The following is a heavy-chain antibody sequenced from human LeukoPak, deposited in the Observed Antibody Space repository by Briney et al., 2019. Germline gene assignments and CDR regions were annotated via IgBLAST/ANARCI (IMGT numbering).Heavy chain of an antibody. D-gene: IGHD2-2*01. CDR1: GFTFSSYT. V-gene: IGHV3-48*04. J-gene: IGHJ4*02. CDR3: ARDRLSYCSSTNCPVDF. Sequence: GGSLRLSCAASGFTFSSYTMNWVRQAPGRGLEWISYISSSSYTIYYADSVKGRFTISRDNAKNSLYLQMNSLRAEDTAVYYCARDRLSYCSSTNCPVDFWGQGTLVTVSS. CDR2: ISSSSYTI.